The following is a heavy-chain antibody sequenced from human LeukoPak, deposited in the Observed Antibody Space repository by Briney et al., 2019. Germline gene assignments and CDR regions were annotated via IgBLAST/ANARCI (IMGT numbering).Heavy chain of an antibody. CDR3: ARGTYYDSSGTTQFDY. CDR1: GGSFSGYY. Sequence: PSETLSLTCAVYGGSFSGYYWSWIRQPPGKGLEWIGYIYYSGSTNYNPSLNSRVTISVDTSKNQFSLKLSSVTAADTAVYYCARGTYYDSSGTTQFDYWGQGTLVTVSS. J-gene: IGHJ4*02. V-gene: IGHV4-59*01. CDR2: IYYSGST. D-gene: IGHD3-22*01.